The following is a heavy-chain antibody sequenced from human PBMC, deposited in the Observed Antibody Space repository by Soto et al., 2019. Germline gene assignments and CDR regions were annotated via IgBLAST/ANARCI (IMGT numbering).Heavy chain of an antibody. D-gene: IGHD6-13*01. Sequence: GWSLRLSCAASGFTFSSYDMHWVRQATGKGLEWVSAIGTAGDTYYPGSVKGRFTISRENAKNSLYLQMNSLRAGDTAVYYCAREGYEARNYYYYYMDVWGKGTTVTVSS. CDR3: AREGYEARNYYYYYMDV. CDR1: GFTFSSYD. V-gene: IGHV3-13*01. J-gene: IGHJ6*03. CDR2: IGTAGDT.